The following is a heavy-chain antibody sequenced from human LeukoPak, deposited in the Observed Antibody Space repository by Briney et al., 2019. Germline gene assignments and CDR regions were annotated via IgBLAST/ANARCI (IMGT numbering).Heavy chain of an antibody. CDR2: ISSSSSYI. D-gene: IGHD1-26*01. CDR3: ARGKVGATVPLDY. Sequence: GGSLRLSCAASGFTFSSYDMNWVRQAPGKGLEWVSSISSSSSYIYYADSVKGRFTISRDNAKNSLYLQVNSLRAEDTAVYYCARGKVGATVPLDYWGQGTLVTVSS. V-gene: IGHV3-21*01. CDR1: GFTFSSYD. J-gene: IGHJ4*02.